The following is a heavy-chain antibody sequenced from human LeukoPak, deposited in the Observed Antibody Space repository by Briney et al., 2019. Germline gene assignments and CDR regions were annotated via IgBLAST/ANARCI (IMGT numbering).Heavy chain of an antibody. CDR1: GFIFTSYS. J-gene: IGHJ3*02. Sequence: ASVKVSCKASGFIFTSYSISWVRQAPGQWLEWMGWISANNGNTNYAQNFQGRVTMTTDTSTSTAYMELRSLRSDDTAVYYCARRGKWFGELLNAFDIWGQGTMVTVSS. V-gene: IGHV1-18*01. CDR2: ISANNGNT. D-gene: IGHD3-10*01. CDR3: ARRGKWFGELLNAFDI.